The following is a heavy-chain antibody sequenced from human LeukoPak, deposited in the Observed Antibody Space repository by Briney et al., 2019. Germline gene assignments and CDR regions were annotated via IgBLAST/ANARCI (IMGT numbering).Heavy chain of an antibody. J-gene: IGHJ4*02. CDR3: ARENSVLMVYAYFDY. CDR2: IKQDGSEK. Sequence: GSLRLSCAASGFTFSSYWMSWVRQAPGEGLEWVANIKQDGSEKYYVDSVKGRFTISRDNAKNSLYLQMNSLRAEDTAVYYCARENSVLMVYAYFDYWGQGTLVTVSS. V-gene: IGHV3-7*01. CDR1: GFTFSSYW. D-gene: IGHD2-8*01.